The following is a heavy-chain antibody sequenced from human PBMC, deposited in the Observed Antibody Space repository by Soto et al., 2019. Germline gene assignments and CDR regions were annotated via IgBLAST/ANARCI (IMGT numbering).Heavy chain of an antibody. CDR2: ISDTGGGT. V-gene: IGHV3-23*01. D-gene: IGHD3-22*01. CDR3: AVGRHKTSGSNTWFDP. Sequence: QSGGSLRLSCAASGVNFSSYAMNWVCQAPGKGLEWVSTISDTGGGTFYAGSMKGRFTISRDNSKNTLYLQMHSLRADDSAIYFCAVGRHKTSGSNTWFDPWGRGTLVTVSS. J-gene: IGHJ5*02. CDR1: GVNFSSYA.